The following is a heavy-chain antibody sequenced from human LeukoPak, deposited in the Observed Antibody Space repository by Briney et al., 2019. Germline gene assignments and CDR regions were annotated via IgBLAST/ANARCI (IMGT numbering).Heavy chain of an antibody. Sequence: GGSLRLSCAASRFTFSNYNMPWARQAPGKGLEWVSYISSSSSTIYYADSVKGRFTISRDNAKNSLYLQMNSLRDEDTAVYYCARDPYVLRSYYFDYWGQGTLVTVSS. V-gene: IGHV3-48*02. J-gene: IGHJ4*02. D-gene: IGHD2/OR15-2a*01. CDR2: ISSSSSTI. CDR3: ARDPYVLRSYYFDY. CDR1: RFTFSNYN.